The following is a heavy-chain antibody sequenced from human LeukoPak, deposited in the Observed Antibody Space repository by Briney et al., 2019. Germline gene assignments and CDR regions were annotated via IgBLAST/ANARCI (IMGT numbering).Heavy chain of an antibody. CDR2: IYYSGST. V-gene: IGHV4-39*07. J-gene: IGHJ4*02. CDR1: GGSISSSSYY. Sequence: SETLSLTCTVSGGSISSSSYYWGWIRQPPGKGLEWIGSIYYSGSTYYNPSLKSRVTISVDTSKNQFSLKLSSVTAADTAVYYCARDESEGDIDYWGQGTLVTVSS. CDR3: ARDESEGDIDY. D-gene: IGHD2-21*01.